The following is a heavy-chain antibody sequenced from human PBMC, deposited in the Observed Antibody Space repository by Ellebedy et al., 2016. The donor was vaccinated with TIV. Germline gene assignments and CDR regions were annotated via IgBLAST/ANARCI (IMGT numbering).Heavy chain of an antibody. CDR1: GFTFSTYA. CDR3: AREQWRFGDHYYYGMDV. D-gene: IGHD2-21*02. J-gene: IGHJ6*02. Sequence: GESLKISCAASGFTFSTYAMHWVRQAPGKGLEWVALVSYGGNDEYYADSVKGRFTISIDHSKSTLYLQMNRLRPEDTAIYYCAREQWRFGDHYYYGMDVWGQGTMVTVSS. V-gene: IGHV3-30*01. CDR2: VSYGGNDE.